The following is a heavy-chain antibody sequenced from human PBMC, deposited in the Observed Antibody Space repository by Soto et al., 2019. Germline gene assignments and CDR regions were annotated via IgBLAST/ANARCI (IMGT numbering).Heavy chain of an antibody. J-gene: IGHJ4*02. CDR2: IWYDGSNK. V-gene: IGHV3-33*01. CDR1: GFTFSSYG. Sequence: GGSLRLSCAASGFTFSSYGMHWVRQAPGKGLEWVAVIWYDGSNKYYADSVKGRFTISRDNSKNTLYLQMNSLRAEDTAVYYCAREVNYGDLPDYWGQGTLVTVSS. D-gene: IGHD4-17*01. CDR3: AREVNYGDLPDY.